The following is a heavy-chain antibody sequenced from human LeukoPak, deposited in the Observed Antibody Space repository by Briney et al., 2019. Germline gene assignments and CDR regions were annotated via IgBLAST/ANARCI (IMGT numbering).Heavy chain of an antibody. Sequence: GASVKVSCKASGYTFTSYDINWVRQATGQRLEWMGWINAGNGNTKYSQKFQGRVTITRDTSASTAYMELSSLRSEDTAVYYCARDNFSYSSGCPDYWGQGTLVTVSS. CDR3: ARDNFSYSSGCPDY. J-gene: IGHJ4*02. D-gene: IGHD6-19*01. CDR2: INAGNGNT. CDR1: GYTFTSYD. V-gene: IGHV1-3*01.